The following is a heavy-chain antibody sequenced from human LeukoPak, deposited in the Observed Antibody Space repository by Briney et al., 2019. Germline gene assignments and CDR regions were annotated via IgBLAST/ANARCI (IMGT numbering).Heavy chain of an antibody. CDR2: IYYSGST. CDR3: ARSPWGYFDY. Sequence: SETLSLNCTVSGGSISSYYWSWIRQPPGKGLEWIGYIYYSGSTNYNPSLKSRVTISVDTSKNQFSLKLSSVTAADTAVYCCARSPWGYFDYWGQGTLVTVSS. D-gene: IGHD3-16*01. CDR1: GGSISSYY. J-gene: IGHJ4*02. V-gene: IGHV4-59*01.